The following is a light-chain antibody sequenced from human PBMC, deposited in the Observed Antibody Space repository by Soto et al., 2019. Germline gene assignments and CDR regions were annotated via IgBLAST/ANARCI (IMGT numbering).Light chain of an antibody. CDR3: QAYDTTLSGWV. Sequence: QSVLTQPPSVSGAPGQSVTISCTGTSSNIGAYYDVQWYQQFPRVAPKLLIYLNTNRPSGIPDRFSASKSGSSASLVVTGLRPEDEAVYYCQAYDTTLSGWVFGGGTKLTVL. J-gene: IGLJ3*02. V-gene: IGLV1-40*01. CDR2: LNT. CDR1: SSNIGAYYD.